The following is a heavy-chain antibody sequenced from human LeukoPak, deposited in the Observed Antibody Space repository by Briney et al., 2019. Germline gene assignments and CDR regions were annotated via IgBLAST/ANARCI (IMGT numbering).Heavy chain of an antibody. D-gene: IGHD6-6*01. Sequence: GASVKVSCKASGYTFTSYYMHWVRQAPGQGLEWMGIINPSGGSTSYAQKFQGRVTMTRDMSTSTVYMELSSLRSKDTAVYYCASSSSYYYYMDVWGKGTTVTVSS. J-gene: IGHJ6*03. CDR3: ASSSSYYYYMDV. CDR2: INPSGGST. CDR1: GYTFTSYY. V-gene: IGHV1-46*01.